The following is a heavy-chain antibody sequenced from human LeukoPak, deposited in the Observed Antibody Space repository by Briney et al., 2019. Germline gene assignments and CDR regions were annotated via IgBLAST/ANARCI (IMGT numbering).Heavy chain of an antibody. D-gene: IGHD3-16*02. CDR1: GFTFSSFV. Sequence: PGGSLRLSCAASGFTFSSFVMHWVRQAPGKGLEWVAVIWYDGSSKYYADSVQGRFTISRDKSNNTLYLQMNSLRVEDTAVYYCARGKSYGNYWGQGTLVTVSS. CDR3: ARGKSYGNY. CDR2: IWYDGSSK. V-gene: IGHV3-33*01. J-gene: IGHJ4*02.